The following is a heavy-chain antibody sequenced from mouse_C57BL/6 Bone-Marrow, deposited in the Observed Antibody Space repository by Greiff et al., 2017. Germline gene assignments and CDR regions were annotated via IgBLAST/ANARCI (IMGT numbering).Heavy chain of an antibody. V-gene: IGHV1-64*01. CDR2: INPNSGST. CDR3: ARRNSNCGGAWFAD. D-gene: IGHD2-5*01. CDR1: GYTFTSYW. J-gene: IGHJ3*01. Sequence: VQLQQPGAELVKPGASVKLSCKASGYTFTSYWMHWVQQRPGQGLEWIGMINPNSGSTNYNEKFKSKATLTVDKSASTAYMQLSSLTSEDAAVYYCARRNSNCGGAWFADWGQGTLVTVSA.